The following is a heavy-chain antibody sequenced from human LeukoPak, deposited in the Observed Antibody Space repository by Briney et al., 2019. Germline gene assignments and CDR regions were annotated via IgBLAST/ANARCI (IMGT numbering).Heavy chain of an antibody. D-gene: IGHD3-10*01. CDR3: ARDLAGHYYGSGSSFDY. CDR2: IREDGNEK. CDR1: GFTFSSYW. V-gene: IGHV3-7*01. J-gene: IGHJ4*02. Sequence: GGSLRLSCAASGFTFSSYWMSWVRQAPGQGLEWVANIREDGNEKYYANSVKGQFTISRDNAKNSLFLQMDSLRAEDTAVYYCARDLAGHYYGSGSSFDYWGQGTLVTVFS.